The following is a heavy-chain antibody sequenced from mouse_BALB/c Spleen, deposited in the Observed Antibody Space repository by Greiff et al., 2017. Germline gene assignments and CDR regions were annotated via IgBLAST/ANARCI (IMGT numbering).Heavy chain of an antibody. D-gene: IGHD2-2*01. CDR1: GYTFTDYN. CDR3: ARRGYYGYDDWFAY. Sequence: VQLQQSGPELVKPGASVKISCKASGYTFTDYNMHWVKQSHGKSLEWIGYIYPYNGGTGYNQKFKSKATLTVDNSSSTAYMELRSLTSEDAAVYYCARRGYYGYDDWFAYWGQGTLVTVSA. J-gene: IGHJ3*01. CDR2: IYPYNGGT. V-gene: IGHV1S29*02.